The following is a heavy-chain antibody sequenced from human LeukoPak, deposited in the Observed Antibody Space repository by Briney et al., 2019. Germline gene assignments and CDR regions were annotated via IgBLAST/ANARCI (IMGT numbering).Heavy chain of an antibody. V-gene: IGHV1-18*01. J-gene: IGHJ5*02. Sequence: GASVKVSCKASGYTFTSYGISWVRQAPGQGLEWMGWISAYNGNTNYAQKLQGRVTMTTDTSTSTAYMELRSLRSDDTAVYYCARVPKYRTYPNWFDPWGQGTLVTVSS. D-gene: IGHD2-2*02. CDR3: ARVPKYRTYPNWFDP. CDR2: ISAYNGNT. CDR1: GYTFTSYG.